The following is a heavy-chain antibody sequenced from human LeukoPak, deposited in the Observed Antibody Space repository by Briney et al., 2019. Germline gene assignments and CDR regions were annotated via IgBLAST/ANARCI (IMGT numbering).Heavy chain of an antibody. V-gene: IGHV3-23*01. CDR1: GFTFNNYA. CDR3: ARDPGDRWFFDL. CDR2: ISRSGATT. Sequence: GGSLRLSCAASGFTFNNYAMDWVRQAPGKGLEWVSLISRSGATTYYADSVKGRFPISRDNSRNTLYLRMTSLRAEDTAVYYCARDPGDRWFFDLWGRGTLVTVSS. D-gene: IGHD7-27*01. J-gene: IGHJ2*01.